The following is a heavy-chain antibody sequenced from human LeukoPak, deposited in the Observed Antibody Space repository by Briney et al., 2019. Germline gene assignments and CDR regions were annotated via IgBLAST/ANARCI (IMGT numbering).Heavy chain of an antibody. Sequence: KPGGSLRLSCAASEFTFSDYYMSWIRQAPGKGLEWVSYISSSGSTMYYADSLRGRFTISRDNANNSLYLQMNSLRAEDTAVYYCAKDQSSSWYWGGDYYYYMDVWGKGTTVTVSS. CDR1: EFTFSDYY. V-gene: IGHV3-11*01. D-gene: IGHD6-13*01. CDR3: AKDQSSSWYWGGDYYYYMDV. CDR2: ISSSGSTM. J-gene: IGHJ6*03.